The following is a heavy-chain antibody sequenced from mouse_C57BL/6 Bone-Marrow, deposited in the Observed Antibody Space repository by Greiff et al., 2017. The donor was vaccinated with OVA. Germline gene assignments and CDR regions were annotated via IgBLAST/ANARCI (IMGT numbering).Heavy chain of an antibody. J-gene: IGHJ3*01. V-gene: IGHV1-64*01. CDR3: ARGREAPGFAY. CDR1: GYTFTSYW. Sequence: QVQLQQPGAELVKPGASVKLSCKASGYTFTSYWMHWVKQRPGQGLEWIGMIHPNRGSTNYNEKFKSKATLTVDKSSSTAYMQLSSLTSEDSAVYYCARGREAPGFAYWGQGTLVTVSA. CDR2: IHPNRGST.